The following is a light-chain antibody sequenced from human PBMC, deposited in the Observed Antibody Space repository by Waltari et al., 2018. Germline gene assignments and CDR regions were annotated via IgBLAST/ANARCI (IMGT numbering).Light chain of an antibody. V-gene: IGLV2-14*03. Sequence: QSALSQPASVSGSPGQSITISCTGASSDVGGHDYVSWYQQHPGKAPKLIIRDVNNRPSGFPNRFSGSKSGNTASLTISGLQAEDEADYYCSSYSTSSSLILFGEGTKVTVL. CDR2: DVN. CDR1: SSDVGGHDY. CDR3: SSYSTSSSLIL. J-gene: IGLJ2*01.